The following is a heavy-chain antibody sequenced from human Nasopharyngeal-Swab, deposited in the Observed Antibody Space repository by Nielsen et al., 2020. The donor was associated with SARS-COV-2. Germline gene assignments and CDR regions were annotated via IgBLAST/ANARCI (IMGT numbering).Heavy chain of an antibody. D-gene: IGHD3-3*01. V-gene: IGHV7-4-1*02. CDR1: GYTFTSCA. J-gene: IGHJ6*02. CDR2: INTNTGNP. Sequence: ASVKVSCKASGYTFTSCAMNWVRQAPGQGLEWMGWINTNTGNPTYAQGFTGRFVFSLDTSVSTAYLQISSLKAEDTAVYYCARDDSITIFGVVIEFSGMDVWGQGTTVTVSS. CDR3: ARDDSITIFGVVIEFSGMDV.